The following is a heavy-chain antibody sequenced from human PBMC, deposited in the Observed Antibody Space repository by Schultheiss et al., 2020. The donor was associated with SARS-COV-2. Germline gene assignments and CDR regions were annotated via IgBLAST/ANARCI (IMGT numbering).Heavy chain of an antibody. CDR1: GGSIIRTNYY. D-gene: IGHD2-2*01. CDR2: IYTSGST. V-gene: IGHV4-39*07. J-gene: IGHJ6*03. Sequence: SETLSLTCTVSGGSIIRTNYYWGWIRQPPGKGLEWIGSIYTSGSTNYNPSLKSRVTISVDTSKNQFSLKLSSVTAADTAVYYCARVRTRYCSSTSCYSSRYYYYYMDVWGKGTTVTVSS. CDR3: ARVRTRYCSSTSCYSSRYYYYYMDV.